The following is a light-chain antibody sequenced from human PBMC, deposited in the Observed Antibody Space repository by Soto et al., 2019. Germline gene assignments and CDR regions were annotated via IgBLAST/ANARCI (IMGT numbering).Light chain of an antibody. CDR3: QQYEYSRT. CDR2: DVS. CDR1: QSITRW. J-gene: IGKJ1*01. Sequence: DIQMTQSPCTLSASVGDRVTITCRASQSITRWLAWYQHKPGKAPKLLMFDVSNLEGGVPSRFSGSGSGTEFTLTISSVRYDDFATDYCQQYEYSRTFGQGTKVDIK. V-gene: IGKV1-5*01.